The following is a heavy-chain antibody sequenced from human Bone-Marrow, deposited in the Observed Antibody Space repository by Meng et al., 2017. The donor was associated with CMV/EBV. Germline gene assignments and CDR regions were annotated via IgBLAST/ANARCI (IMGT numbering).Heavy chain of an antibody. J-gene: IGHJ6*02. V-gene: IGHV3-21*01. D-gene: IGHD2-2*01. CDR1: GFTFGSYS. Sequence: GESLKISCAASGFTFGSYSMNWVRQAPGKGLEWVSSISSSSSYIYYADSVKGRFTISRDNAKNSLYLQMNSLRAEDTAVYYCARGLTPSWGYYYGMDVWGQGTTVTVSS. CDR2: ISSSSSYI. CDR3: ARGLTPSWGYYYGMDV.